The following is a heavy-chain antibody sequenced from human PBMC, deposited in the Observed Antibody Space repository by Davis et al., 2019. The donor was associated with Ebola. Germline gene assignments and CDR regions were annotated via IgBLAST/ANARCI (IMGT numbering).Heavy chain of an antibody. CDR1: GGSIISSSSY. V-gene: IGHV4-39*02. CDR3: AREEGYCSGGSCYSGYFDY. CDR2: IYYSGIT. J-gene: IGHJ4*02. Sequence: MPGGSLRLSCTVSGGSIISSSSYWGWIRQPPRKGLEWIGSIYYSGITYYNPSLKSRVTISVDTSKNQFSLKLRSVTAADTAVYYCAREEGYCSGGSCYSGYFDYWGQGTLVTVSS. D-gene: IGHD2-15*01.